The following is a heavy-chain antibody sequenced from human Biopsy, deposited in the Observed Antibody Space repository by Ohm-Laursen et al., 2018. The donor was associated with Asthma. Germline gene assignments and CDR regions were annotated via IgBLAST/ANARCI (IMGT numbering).Heavy chain of an antibody. J-gene: IGHJ4*02. CDR1: GFMFRSFG. Sequence: SLRLSCAASGFMFRSFGMHWIRQAPGKGLEWVAVISYDGNHKFYEDSVKGRFTISRDNSKNTLYLQMNSLRTEDTAVYYCAKRRGYSGHDNDYWGQGTLAIVSS. V-gene: IGHV3-30*18. D-gene: IGHD5-12*01. CDR2: ISYDGNHK. CDR3: AKRRGYSGHDNDY.